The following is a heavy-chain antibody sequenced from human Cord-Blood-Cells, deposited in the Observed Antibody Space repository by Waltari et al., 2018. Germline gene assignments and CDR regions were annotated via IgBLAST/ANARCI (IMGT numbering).Heavy chain of an antibody. J-gene: IGHJ4*02. CDR3: AREIIYGSGSYDY. Sequence: QVQLQESGPGLVKPSQTLSLTCTVSGGSISRGGYYWSWIRQHPGKGLEWIGYIYYSGSTYYTPSLKSRVTISVDTSKNQFSLKLSSVTAADTAVYYCAREIIYGSGSYDYWGQGTLVTVSS. CDR1: GGSISRGGYY. V-gene: IGHV4-31*03. CDR2: IYYSGST. D-gene: IGHD3-10*01.